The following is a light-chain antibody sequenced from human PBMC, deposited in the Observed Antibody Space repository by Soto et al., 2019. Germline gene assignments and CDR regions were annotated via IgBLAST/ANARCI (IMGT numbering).Light chain of an antibody. CDR2: GAS. V-gene: IGKV3-15*01. CDR1: QSVRGY. Sequence: EVVMTQSAATLSVSPGDGATLSCRASQSVRGYLAGYQQKPGQAPRLLISGASTRATGVPARFSGSGSGTEFTLSISSLQSEDFAVYYCQQYVDWPWTFGQGTKVEVK. CDR3: QQYVDWPWT. J-gene: IGKJ1*01.